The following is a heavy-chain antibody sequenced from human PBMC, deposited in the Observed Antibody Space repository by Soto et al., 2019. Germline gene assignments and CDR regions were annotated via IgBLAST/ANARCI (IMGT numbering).Heavy chain of an antibody. CDR2: ISYDGSNK. CDR1: GFTFSSYG. V-gene: IGHV3-30*03. D-gene: IGHD7-27*01. Sequence: QVQLVESGGGVVQPGRSLRLSCAASGFTFSSYGMHWVRQAPGKGLEWVAVISYDGSNKYYADSVKGRFTISRDNSKNTLYLQMNSLRAEDTAVYYCATLDTGDLGYWGQGTLVTVSS. J-gene: IGHJ4*02. CDR3: ATLDTGDLGY.